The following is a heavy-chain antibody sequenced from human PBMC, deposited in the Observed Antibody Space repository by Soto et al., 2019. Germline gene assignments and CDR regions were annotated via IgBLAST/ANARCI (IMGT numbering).Heavy chain of an antibody. CDR2: IIPVFDTV. V-gene: IGHV1-69*13. J-gene: IGHJ4*02. Sequence: SVKVSCKDTGGLFSSYAVSWVRQAPGQGLEWMGGIIPVFDTVYYAQKFQGRVTITADESTNTAYMELSSLRSEDTAMYYCAGGGSGYVWFNEFWGQGTLVTVSS. CDR1: GGLFSSYA. CDR3: AGGGSGYVWFNEF. D-gene: IGHD3-22*01.